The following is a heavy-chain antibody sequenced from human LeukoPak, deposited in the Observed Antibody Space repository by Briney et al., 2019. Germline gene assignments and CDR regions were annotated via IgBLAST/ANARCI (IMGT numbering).Heavy chain of an antibody. CDR2: ISYDGSNK. J-gene: IGHJ4*02. CDR1: GFTFSSYG. V-gene: IGHV3-30*03. Sequence: GGSLRLSCAASGFTFSSYGMHWVRQAPGKGLEWVAVISYDGSNKYYADSVKGRFTISRDNSKNTLYLQMNSLRAEDTAVYYCARAYYDSSGYYYVYFDYWGQGTLVTVSS. D-gene: IGHD3-22*01. CDR3: ARAYYDSSGYYYVYFDY.